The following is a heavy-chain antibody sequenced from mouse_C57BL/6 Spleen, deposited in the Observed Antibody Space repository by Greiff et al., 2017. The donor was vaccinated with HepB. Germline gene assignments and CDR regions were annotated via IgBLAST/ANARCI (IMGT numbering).Heavy chain of an antibody. Sequence: QVQLQQSGPELVKPGASVKISCKASGYAFSSSWMNWVKQRPGKGLEWIGRIYPGDGDTNYNGKFKGKATLTADKSSSTAYMKLSSLTSEDSAVYFCARDDYAWFAYWGQGTLVTVSA. D-gene: IGHD2-4*01. CDR2: IYPGDGDT. CDR3: ARDDYAWFAY. CDR1: GYAFSSSW. V-gene: IGHV1-82*01. J-gene: IGHJ3*01.